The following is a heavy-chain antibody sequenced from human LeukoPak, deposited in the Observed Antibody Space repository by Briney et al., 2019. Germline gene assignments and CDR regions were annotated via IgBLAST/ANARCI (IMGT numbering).Heavy chain of an antibody. CDR2: ISAYNGNT. CDR1: GYTFTSYG. Sequence: ASVKVSCKASGYTFTSYGISWVRQAPGQGLEWMGWISAYNGNTNYAQKLQGRVTMTTDTSTSTAYMELRSLRSDDTAVYYCAKDPQLVWFQGAWFDPWGQGTLVTVSS. J-gene: IGHJ5*02. D-gene: IGHD3-10*01. CDR3: AKDPQLVWFQGAWFDP. V-gene: IGHV1-18*01.